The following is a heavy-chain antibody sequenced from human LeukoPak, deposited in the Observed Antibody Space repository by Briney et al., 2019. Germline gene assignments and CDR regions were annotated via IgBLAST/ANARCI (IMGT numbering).Heavy chain of an antibody. CDR2: IYYSGRT. V-gene: IGHV4-39*01. J-gene: IGHJ4*02. CDR1: GGSISSSSYY. CDR3: ARHPRSRATPFY. D-gene: IGHD5-12*01. Sequence: PSETLSLTCTVSGGSISSSSYYWGWIRQPPGKGLEWIGSIYYSGRTYYNPSLKSRVTISVDTSKNQFSLKLSSVTAADTAVYYCARHPRSRATPFYWGQGTLVTVSS.